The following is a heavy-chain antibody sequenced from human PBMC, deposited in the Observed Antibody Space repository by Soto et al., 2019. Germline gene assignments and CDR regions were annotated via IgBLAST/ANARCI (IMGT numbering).Heavy chain of an antibody. CDR3: ARMTVGSSWYFYYYMDV. CDR1: GFSLSTSGMC. Sequence: GSGPTLVNPTQTLTLTCTFSGFSLSTSGMCVSWIRQPPGKALEWLARIDWDDDKYYSTSLKTRLTISKDTSKNQVVLTMTNMDPVDTASYYCARMTVGSSWYFYYYMDVWGKGTTVTVSS. V-gene: IGHV2-70*11. D-gene: IGHD6-13*01. CDR2: IDWDDDK. J-gene: IGHJ6*03.